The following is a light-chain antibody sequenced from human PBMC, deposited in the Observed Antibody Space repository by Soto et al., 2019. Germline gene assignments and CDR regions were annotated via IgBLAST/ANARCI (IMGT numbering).Light chain of an antibody. V-gene: IGLV2-8*01. CDR1: KHDSGVYDF. CDR3: KSYAGSNTYV. Sequence: QSGLTQPPSASGSPGQSVTISCSGTKHDSGVYDFVSWYQHHPGKAPRLIIYEVVQRPSGVPDRFSGSKSGNTASLTVSGLQAADEADDFCKSYAGSNTYVFGSGTKLTVL. CDR2: EVV. J-gene: IGLJ1*01.